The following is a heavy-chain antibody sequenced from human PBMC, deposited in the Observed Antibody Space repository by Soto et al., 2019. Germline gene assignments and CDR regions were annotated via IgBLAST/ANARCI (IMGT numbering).Heavy chain of an antibody. V-gene: IGHV3-21*01. D-gene: IGHD2-15*01. Sequence: EVQLAESGGGLVKPGGSLRLSCAASGFSISSYSMNWVRQAPGKGLEWVSSISTSSHHSQYADSVRGRFTISRDNAKNSLYLQMDSLRDEDTAVYHCVPDVVAIAATGYWGQGTLVTVPS. CDR2: ISTSSHHS. CDR1: GFSISSYS. J-gene: IGHJ4*02. CDR3: VPDVVAIAATGY.